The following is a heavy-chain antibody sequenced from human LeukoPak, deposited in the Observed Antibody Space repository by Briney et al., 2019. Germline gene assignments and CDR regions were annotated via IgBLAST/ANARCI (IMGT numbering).Heavy chain of an antibody. CDR1: GYTFTGYY. J-gene: IGHJ4*02. CDR2: INPNSGGT. CDR3: ARSEGLAVAATEYYFDN. Sequence: ASVKVSCKASGYTFTGYYMHWVRQAPGQGLEWMGWINPNSGGTNYAQKFQGRVTMTRDTSISTAYMELSRLRSDDTAVYYCARSEGLAVAATEYYFDNWGQGTLVTVSS. D-gene: IGHD2-15*01. V-gene: IGHV1-2*02.